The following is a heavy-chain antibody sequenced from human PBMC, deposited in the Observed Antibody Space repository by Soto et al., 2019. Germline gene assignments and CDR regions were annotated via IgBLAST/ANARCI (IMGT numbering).Heavy chain of an antibody. Sequence: LSLTCTVSGGSVSSGSYYWSWIRQPPGKGLEWIGYIYYSGSTNYNPSLKSRVTISVDTSKNQFSLKLSSVTAADTAVYYCARAGTGYGWFDPWGQGTLVTVSS. CDR2: IYYSGST. V-gene: IGHV4-61*01. D-gene: IGHD3-10*01. J-gene: IGHJ5*02. CDR3: ARAGTGYGWFDP. CDR1: GGSVSSGSYY.